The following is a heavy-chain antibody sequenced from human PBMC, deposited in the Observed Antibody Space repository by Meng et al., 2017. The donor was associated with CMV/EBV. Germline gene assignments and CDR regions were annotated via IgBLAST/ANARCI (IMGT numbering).Heavy chain of an antibody. CDR3: ARGKHYSGSNLDEAFDI. J-gene: IGHJ3*02. D-gene: IGHD1-26*01. Sequence: GESLKISCVASGFTFSNYEMNWVRQAPGRGLEWVSHFSSVGGTIYYADSVKGRFTISRDNAKNSLYLQMNNLRDEDTAIYYCARGKHYSGSNLDEAFDIWGQGTVVTVSS. CDR1: GFTFSNYE. CDR2: FSSVGGTI. V-gene: IGHV3-48*03.